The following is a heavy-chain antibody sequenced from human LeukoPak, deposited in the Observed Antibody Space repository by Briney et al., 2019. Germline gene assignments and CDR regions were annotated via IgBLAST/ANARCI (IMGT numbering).Heavy chain of an antibody. CDR3: ARAGQNNWFDP. Sequence: GGSLRLSCAASGFTFSDYYMSWVRQAPGKGLEWVSFLSGSGEIIYYADSVKGRFTISRDNAKNSLYLQMNSLRAEDTAVYDCARAGQNNWFDPCGQGTLVTVSS. J-gene: IGHJ5*02. CDR2: LSGSGEII. V-gene: IGHV3-11*04. CDR1: GFTFSDYY.